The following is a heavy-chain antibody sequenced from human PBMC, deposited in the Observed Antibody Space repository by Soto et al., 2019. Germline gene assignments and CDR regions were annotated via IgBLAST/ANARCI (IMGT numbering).Heavy chain of an antibody. CDR2: INPSGGST. CDR3: ARDRGDNCFDP. V-gene: IGHV1-46*01. Sequence: ASVKVSCKTSGYSFTCYYMHWVRQAPGQGLQWMGIINPSGGSTTYAQKFQGRVTMTRDTSTSTVYMELSSLRSEDTAVYYCARDRGDNCFDPWGQGTLVTVSS. CDR1: GYSFTCYY. D-gene: IGHD3-10*01. J-gene: IGHJ5*02.